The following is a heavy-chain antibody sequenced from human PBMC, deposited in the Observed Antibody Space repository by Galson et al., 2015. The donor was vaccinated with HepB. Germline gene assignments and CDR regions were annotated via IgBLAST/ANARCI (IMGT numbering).Heavy chain of an antibody. CDR2: INPNSGGT. CDR1: GYTFTGYY. D-gene: IGHD2-2*01. J-gene: IGHJ5*02. Sequence: SVKVSCKASGYTFTGYYMHWVRQAPGQGLEWMGWINPNSGGTNYAQKFQGRVTMTRDTSISTAYMELSRLRSDDTAVYYCARGGRYCSSTSCYRSWFDPWGQGTLVTVSS. V-gene: IGHV1-2*02. CDR3: ARGGRYCSSTSCYRSWFDP.